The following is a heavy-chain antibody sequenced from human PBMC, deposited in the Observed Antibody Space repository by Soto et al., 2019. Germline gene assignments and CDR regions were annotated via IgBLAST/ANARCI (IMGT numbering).Heavy chain of an antibody. CDR1: GGTFSSYA. CDR2: IIPIFGTA. CDR3: ARDFGYYDSSGNMDV. V-gene: IGHV1-69*06. J-gene: IGHJ6*02. Sequence: GASVKVSCKASGGTFSSYAISWVRQAPGQGLEWMGGIIPIFGTANYAQKFQGRVTITADKSTSTAYMELSSLRSEDTAVYYCARDFGYYDSSGNMDVWGQGTTVTVSS. D-gene: IGHD3-22*01.